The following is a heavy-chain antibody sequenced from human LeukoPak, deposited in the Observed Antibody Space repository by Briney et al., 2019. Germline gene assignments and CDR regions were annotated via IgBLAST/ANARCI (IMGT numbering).Heavy chain of an antibody. J-gene: IGHJ4*02. D-gene: IGHD4-23*01. CDR2: ISWNSGSI. CDR1: GFTFDDYA. CDR3: AKGADYGGNSRFDY. V-gene: IGHV3-9*03. Sequence: PGGSLRLCCAASGFTFDDYAMHWVRQAPGKGLEWVSGISWNSGSIGYADSVKGRFTISRDNAKNSLYLQMNSLRAEDMALYYCAKGADYGGNSRFDYWGQGTLVTVSS.